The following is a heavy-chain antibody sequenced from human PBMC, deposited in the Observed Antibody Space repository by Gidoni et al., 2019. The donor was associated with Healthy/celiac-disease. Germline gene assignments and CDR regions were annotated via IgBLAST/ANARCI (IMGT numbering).Heavy chain of an antibody. V-gene: IGHV3-33*01. J-gene: IGHJ3*02. D-gene: IGHD3-16*02. CDR3: ARDMITFGGVIVNVAFDI. Sequence: QVQLVESGGGVVQPGRSLRLSCAASGFPFRRYGMHWVRQAPGKGLEWVAVIWYDGSNKYYADSVKGRFTISRDNSKNTLYLQMNSLRAEDTAVYYCARDMITFGGVIVNVAFDIWGQGTMVTVSS. CDR2: IWYDGSNK. CDR1: GFPFRRYG.